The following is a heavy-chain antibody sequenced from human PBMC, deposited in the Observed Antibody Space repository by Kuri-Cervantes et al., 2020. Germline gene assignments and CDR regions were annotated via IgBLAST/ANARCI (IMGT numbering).Heavy chain of an antibody. V-gene: IGHV1-69*05. D-gene: IGHD6-13*01. CDR3: ARGAQNLIGPGIAAAGPPDV. CDR2: IIPIFGTA. J-gene: IGHJ6*04. Sequence: SVKVSCKASGGTFSSYAISWVRQAPGQGLEWMGGIIPIFGTANYAQKFQGRVTITTDESTSTAYMELSSLRSEDTAVYYCARGAQNLIGPGIAAAGPPDVWGKGTTVTVSS. CDR1: GGTFSSYA.